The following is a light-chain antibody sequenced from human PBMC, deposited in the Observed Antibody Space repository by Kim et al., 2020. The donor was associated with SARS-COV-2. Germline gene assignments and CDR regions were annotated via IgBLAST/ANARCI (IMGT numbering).Light chain of an antibody. Sequence: SLSPGERATLSCRASQSVSSYLTWYQQKPGQAPRLLIYDASTRATGIPARFRGSGSGTDFTLTISSLESEDLAVYYCQQRSDWPYTFGQGTKLEI. CDR1: QSVSSY. CDR3: QQRSDWPYT. CDR2: DAS. J-gene: IGKJ2*01. V-gene: IGKV3-11*01.